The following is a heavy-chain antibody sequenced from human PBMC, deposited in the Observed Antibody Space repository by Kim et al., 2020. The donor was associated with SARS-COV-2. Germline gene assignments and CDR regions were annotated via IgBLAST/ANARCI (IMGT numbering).Heavy chain of an antibody. D-gene: IGHD4-17*01. V-gene: IGHV4-39*01. CDR3: ARHVKTLGRRSDYGGNPGPDY. Sequence: SETLSLTCTVSGGSISSSSYYWGWIRQPPGKGLEWIGSIYYSGSTYYNPSLKSRVTISVDTSKNQFSLKLSSVTAADTAVYYCARHVKTLGRRSDYGGNPGPDYWGQGTLVTVSS. CDR1: GGSISSSSYY. CDR2: IYYSGST. J-gene: IGHJ4*02.